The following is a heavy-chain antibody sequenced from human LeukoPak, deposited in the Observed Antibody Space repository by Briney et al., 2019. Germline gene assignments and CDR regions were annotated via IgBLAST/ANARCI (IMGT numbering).Heavy chain of an antibody. Sequence: ASVKVSCKASGGTFSSYAISWVRQAPGQGLEWMGRIIPILGIANYAQKFQGRVTITADKSTSTAYMELSSLRSEDTAVYYCARDQRSKNWSRYYYYGMDVWGQGTTVTVSS. V-gene: IGHV1-69*04. J-gene: IGHJ6*02. D-gene: IGHD1-1*01. CDR1: GGTFSSYA. CDR3: ARDQRSKNWSRYYYYGMDV. CDR2: IIPILGIA.